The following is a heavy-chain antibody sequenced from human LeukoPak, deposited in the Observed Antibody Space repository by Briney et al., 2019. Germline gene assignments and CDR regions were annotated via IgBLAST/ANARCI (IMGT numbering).Heavy chain of an antibody. CDR2: IKEDGSEK. Sequence: PGGSLRLSCAASGFTFSRYWMSWVRQAPGKGLEWVANIKEDGSEKYYVDYVKGRLTISRDNAKNSLSLQIKSLRAEATAVYYCARQKAVVVVAATPDEDYGDYVDYYYYMDVWGKGTTVTVSS. D-gene: IGHD2-15*01. CDR3: ARQKAVVVVAATPDEDYGDYVDYYYYMDV. J-gene: IGHJ6*03. V-gene: IGHV3-7*01. CDR1: GFTFSRYW.